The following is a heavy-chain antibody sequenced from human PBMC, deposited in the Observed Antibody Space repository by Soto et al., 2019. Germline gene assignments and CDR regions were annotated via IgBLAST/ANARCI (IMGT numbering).Heavy chain of an antibody. J-gene: IGHJ4*02. CDR1: GFTFTTYG. Sequence: GGSLRLSCAASGFTFTTYGISWVRQSPGKGLEWVSAISGTGGTTYYTDSVKGRFTISRDNSKNTLFLHMNSLRAEDSAVYYCAKSGGTYYGPNYFDYWGQGTLVTVSS. CDR2: ISGTGGTT. CDR3: AKSGGTYYGPNYFDY. D-gene: IGHD1-26*01. V-gene: IGHV3-23*01.